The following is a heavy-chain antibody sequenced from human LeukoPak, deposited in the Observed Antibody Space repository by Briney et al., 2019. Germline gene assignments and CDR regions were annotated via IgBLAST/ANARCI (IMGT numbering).Heavy chain of an antibody. CDR3: ARGASNGGHRDFSFDY. Sequence: SETLSLTCAVYGGSFSGYSWSWIRQPPGKGLEWIGEINHSGSTNYNPSLKSRVTISVDTSKNQFSLKLSSVTAADTAVYYCARGASNGGHRDFSFDYWGQGALVTVSS. CDR1: GGSFSGYS. CDR2: INHSGST. V-gene: IGHV4-34*01. D-gene: IGHD4-23*01. J-gene: IGHJ4*02.